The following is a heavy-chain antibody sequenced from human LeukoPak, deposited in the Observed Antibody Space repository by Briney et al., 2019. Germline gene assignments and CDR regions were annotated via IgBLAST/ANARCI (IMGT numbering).Heavy chain of an antibody. D-gene: IGHD4-17*01. J-gene: IGHJ6*03. Sequence: SETLSLTCTVSGGSISSYYWSWIRQPPGKGLEWIGYIYYSGSTNYNPSLKSRVTISVDTSKNQFSLTLSSVTAADTAVYYCARVKYGDYYYYYMDVWGKGTTVTVSS. CDR3: ARVKYGDYYYYYMDV. CDR2: IYYSGST. V-gene: IGHV4-59*01. CDR1: GGSISSYY.